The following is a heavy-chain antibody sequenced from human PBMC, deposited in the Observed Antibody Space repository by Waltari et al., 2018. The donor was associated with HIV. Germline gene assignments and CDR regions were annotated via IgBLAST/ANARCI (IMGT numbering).Heavy chain of an antibody. V-gene: IGHV4-39*01. Sequence: QLQLQASGPVLVKPSETVSPTCTVPGGSISGNRHYLGWVRQALGKGLEWIGSIYYSGDTNYKPALQCRITVSVGTSKNQFSLKLSSVTAAYTAVYYCARVSAWFHLEGGDVWGQGTTVTVSS. D-gene: IGHD3-3*01. CDR2: IYYSGDT. CDR3: ARVSAWFHLEGGDV. CDR1: GGSISGNRHY. J-gene: IGHJ6*02.